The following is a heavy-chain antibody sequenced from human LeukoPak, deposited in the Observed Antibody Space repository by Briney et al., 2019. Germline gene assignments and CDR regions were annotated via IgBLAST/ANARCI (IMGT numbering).Heavy chain of an antibody. CDR2: ISAYNGNT. Sequence: GASVKVSCKASGYTFTSYGISWVRQASGQGLEWMGWISAYNGNTNYAQKLQGRVTMTTDTSTSTAYMELRSLRSDDTAVYYCAGSPDVGSSGYPFDYWGQGTLVTVSS. CDR3: AGSPDVGSSGYPFDY. J-gene: IGHJ4*02. CDR1: GYTFTSYG. V-gene: IGHV1-18*01. D-gene: IGHD3-22*01.